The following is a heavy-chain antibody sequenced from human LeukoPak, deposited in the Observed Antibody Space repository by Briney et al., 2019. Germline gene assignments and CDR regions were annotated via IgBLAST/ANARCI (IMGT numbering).Heavy chain of an antibody. V-gene: IGHV3-23*01. CDR1: RFTFSSYA. J-gene: IGHJ4*02. CDR3: AKAGPAMDPRGGYFNFDY. Sequence: GGSLRLSCAASRFTFSSYAMSWVRQAPGKGLEWVTAISGSGGSTYYADSVKGRFTISRDNSKNTLYLQMNSLRAEDTAVYYCAKAGPAMDPRGGYFNFDYWGQGTLVTVSS. D-gene: IGHD5-18*01. CDR2: ISGSGGST.